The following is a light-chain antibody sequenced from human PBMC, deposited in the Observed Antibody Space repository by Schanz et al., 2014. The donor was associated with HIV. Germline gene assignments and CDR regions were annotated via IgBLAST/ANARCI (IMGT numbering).Light chain of an antibody. V-gene: IGLV2-14*03. J-gene: IGLJ3*02. CDR1: SSDYKY. CDR3: GSFTTSTTWV. CDR2: DVS. Sequence: QSALTQPASVSGSPGQSITISCTGASSDYKYVSWFQQHPGKAPKLIIYDVSNRPSGVSNRFSGSKSGNTASLTISGLQAEDEADYYCGSFTTSTTWVFGGGTQLTVL.